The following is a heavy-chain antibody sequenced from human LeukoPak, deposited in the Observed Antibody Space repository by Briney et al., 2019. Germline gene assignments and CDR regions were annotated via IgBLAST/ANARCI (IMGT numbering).Heavy chain of an antibody. CDR3: ARVREWEPPVGYYMDV. CDR1: GYSFISYW. Sequence: GESLKISCKGSGYSFISYWIGWVRQMPGKGLEWMGIIYPGDSDTRYSPSFQGQVTISADKSISTAYLQWSSLKASDTAMYYCARVREWEPPVGYYMDVWGKGTTVTVSS. CDR2: IYPGDSDT. J-gene: IGHJ6*03. D-gene: IGHD1-26*01. V-gene: IGHV5-51*01.